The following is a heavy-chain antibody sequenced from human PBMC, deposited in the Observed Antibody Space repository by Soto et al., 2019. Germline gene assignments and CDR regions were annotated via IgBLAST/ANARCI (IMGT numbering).Heavy chain of an antibody. V-gene: IGHV5-51*01. CDR1: GFSFASHW. D-gene: IGHD3-10*01. CDR2: IYPGDSDT. J-gene: IGHJ4*02. CDR3: ARQNYYGSGSEDFDS. Sequence: ESLKISFKGSGFSFASHWIGWVRQIPGNGLESMGIIYPGDSDTRYSPSFYGQVTISADKSISTAYLQWSSLKASDTATYYRARQNYYGSGSEDFDSWGQGTVVTVS.